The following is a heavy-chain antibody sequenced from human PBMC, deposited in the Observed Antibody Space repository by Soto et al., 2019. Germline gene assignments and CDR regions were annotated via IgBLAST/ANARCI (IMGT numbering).Heavy chain of an antibody. J-gene: IGHJ4*02. CDR3: ARDPGYSYGYN. Sequence: SETLSLTCTVSGGSISTYYWSWIRQPPGKGLEWIAYIYYSGSTNYNPSLKSRVTMSVDTSKNQFSLKLSSVTTADTAVYYCARDPGYSYGYNWGQGTLVTVSS. D-gene: IGHD5-18*01. V-gene: IGHV4-59*01. CDR1: GGSISTYY. CDR2: IYYSGST.